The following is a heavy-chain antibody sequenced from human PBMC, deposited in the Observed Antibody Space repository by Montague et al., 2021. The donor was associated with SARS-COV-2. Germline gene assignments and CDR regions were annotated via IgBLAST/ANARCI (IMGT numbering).Heavy chain of an antibody. D-gene: IGHD3-3*01. V-gene: IGHV4-34*01. Sequence: SETLSLTCAVYGGSFTGYYWTWIRQPPGKGLEWIGEINHSGSSNYNPSLESRVTMSVDTSKNQFSLRLNSVSAADTAVYYCARAQVTIFGVLIMLPAAGAVDAGAQGTTATVPS. CDR3: ARAQVTIFGVLIMLPAAGAVDA. CDR1: GGSFTGYY. CDR2: INHSGSS. J-gene: IGHJ3*01.